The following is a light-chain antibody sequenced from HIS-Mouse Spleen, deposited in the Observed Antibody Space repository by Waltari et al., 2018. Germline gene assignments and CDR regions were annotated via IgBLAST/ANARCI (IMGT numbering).Light chain of an antibody. Sequence: DIQMTQSPSTLSSSVGDRVTIPCRASQSISSWLAWYQQKPGKAPKLLIYKASSLKSGVPSRFSGSGSGTEFTLTISSLQPDDFATYYCQQYNSYIFTFGPGTKVDIK. CDR3: QQYNSYIFT. V-gene: IGKV1-5*03. J-gene: IGKJ3*01. CDR2: KAS. CDR1: QSISSW.